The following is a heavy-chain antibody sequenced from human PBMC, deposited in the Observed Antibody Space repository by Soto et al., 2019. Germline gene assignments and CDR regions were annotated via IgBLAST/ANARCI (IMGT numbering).Heavy chain of an antibody. D-gene: IGHD2-2*01. Sequence: ASVKVSCKASGYTFTSYAMHWVRQAPGQRLEWMGWINAGNGNTKYSQKFQGRVTITRDTSASTAYMELSSLRSEDTAVYYCAGEGHYCSSTSCHYDAFDIWGQGTMVTVSS. CDR2: INAGNGNT. J-gene: IGHJ3*02. CDR3: AGEGHYCSSTSCHYDAFDI. CDR1: GYTFTSYA. V-gene: IGHV1-3*01.